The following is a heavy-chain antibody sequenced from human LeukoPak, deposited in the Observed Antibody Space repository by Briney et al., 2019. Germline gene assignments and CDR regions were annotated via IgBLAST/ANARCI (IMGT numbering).Heavy chain of an antibody. V-gene: IGHV4-38-2*01. CDR2: IYHSGST. D-gene: IGHD6-13*01. Sequence: SETLSLTCAVSGYSISSGYYWGWIRQPPGKGLEWIGSIYHSGSTYYNPSLKSRVTISVDTSKNQFSLKLSSVTTADTAMYYCARHNLRIAAAGTDYWGQGTLVTVSS. J-gene: IGHJ4*02. CDR3: ARHNLRIAAAGTDY. CDR1: GYSISSGYY.